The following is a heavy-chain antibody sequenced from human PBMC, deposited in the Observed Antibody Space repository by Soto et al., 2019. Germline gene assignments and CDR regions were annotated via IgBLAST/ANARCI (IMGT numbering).Heavy chain of an antibody. CDR1: GGIFTNNA. J-gene: IGHJ6*02. D-gene: IGHD5-18*01. CDR3: ETGGHNDGYNFYHGMDV. V-gene: IGHV1-69*06. Sequence: QVQVVQSGAEVKKPGSSVKVSCKVSGGIFTNNAISWVRQAPGQGLEWLGGVIPLFDTAYYAQIFRGRLRIPADRATTTAYMELSGLTSADTAVYFCETGGHNDGYNFYHGMDVWGQGTTVTVS. CDR2: VIPLFDTA.